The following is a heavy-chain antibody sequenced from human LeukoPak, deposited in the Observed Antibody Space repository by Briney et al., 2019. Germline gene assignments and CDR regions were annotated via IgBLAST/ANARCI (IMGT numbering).Heavy chain of an antibody. CDR2: ITTGSTDI. J-gene: IGHJ4*02. V-gene: IGHV3-21*06. CDR1: GFTFSTYN. D-gene: IGHD7-27*01. Sequence: VGSLRLSCAASGFTFSTYNMNWIRKAPGKGLEWVSSITTGSTDIYYADSLKGRFTISRDDAKNSVYLQMNSLRVEDTAVYYCARDLPGVPIDHWGQGILVTVSS. CDR3: ARDLPGVPIDH.